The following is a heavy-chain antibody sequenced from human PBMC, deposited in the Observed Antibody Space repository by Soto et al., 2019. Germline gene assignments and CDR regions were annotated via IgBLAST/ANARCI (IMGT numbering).Heavy chain of an antibody. D-gene: IGHD1-26*01. J-gene: IGHJ4*02. Sequence: SETLSLTCAVSGGSISSGGYSWSWIRQPPGKGLEWIGYIYHSGSTYYNPSLTSRVTISVDRSKNQFSLKLSSVTAADTAVYYCARDRCGAGSYYGDPCYFDYWGQGTLVTVSS. V-gene: IGHV4-30-2*01. CDR1: GGSISSGGYS. CDR3: ARDRCGAGSYYGDPCYFDY. CDR2: IYHSGST.